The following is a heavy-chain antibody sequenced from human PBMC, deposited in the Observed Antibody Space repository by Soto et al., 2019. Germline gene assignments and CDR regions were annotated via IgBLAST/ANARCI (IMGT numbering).Heavy chain of an antibody. V-gene: IGHV4-4*02. CDR1: GGSIRSINW. Sequence: KASETLSLTCVVSGGSIRSINWWAWVRQTPGKGLEWIGEVYHDGTSNYNPSLKGRATISVDRSKDQVSLRLNSVVDADTAVYYCARDLDRYCSVTSCHAMDVWGQGTPVTDSS. D-gene: IGHD2-15*01. CDR3: ARDLDRYCSVTSCHAMDV. J-gene: IGHJ6*02. CDR2: VYHDGTS.